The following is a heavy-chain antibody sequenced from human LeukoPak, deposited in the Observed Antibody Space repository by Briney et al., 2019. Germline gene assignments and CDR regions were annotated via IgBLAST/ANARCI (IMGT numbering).Heavy chain of an antibody. Sequence: SETLSLTCAVYGGSFSGYYWGWIRQPPGKGLEWIGEINHSGSTNYNPSLKSRVTISEDTSKNQFSLKLSSMTAADTAVYYCARGGQLVFGWFDPWGQGTLVTVSS. J-gene: IGHJ5*02. CDR1: GGSFSGYY. CDR3: ARGGQLVFGWFDP. CDR2: INHSGST. V-gene: IGHV4-34*01. D-gene: IGHD6-6*01.